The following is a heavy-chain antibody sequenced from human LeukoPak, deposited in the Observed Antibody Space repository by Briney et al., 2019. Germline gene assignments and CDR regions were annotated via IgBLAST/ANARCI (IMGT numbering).Heavy chain of an antibody. Sequence: SETLSLTCTVSGGSISSYYWSWIRQPPGKGLEWIGYIYYSGSTNYNPSLKSRVTISVDTSKNQFSLKLSSVTAADTAVYYCARDLEGRGLDYWGQGTLVTVSS. CDR3: ARDLEGRGLDY. J-gene: IGHJ4*02. CDR2: IYYSGST. CDR1: GGSISSYY. D-gene: IGHD3-10*01. V-gene: IGHV4-59*01.